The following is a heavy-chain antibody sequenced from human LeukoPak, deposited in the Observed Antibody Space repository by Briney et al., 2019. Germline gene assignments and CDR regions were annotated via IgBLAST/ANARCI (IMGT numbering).Heavy chain of an antibody. CDR2: IRYDGSNK. CDR3: ANNDYCSSTSCYDLID. J-gene: IGHJ4*02. V-gene: IGHV3-30*02. D-gene: IGHD2-2*01. CDR1: GFTFSSYG. Sequence: GGSLRLSCAASGFTFSSYGMHWVRQAPGKGPEWVAFIRYDGSNKYYADSVKGRFTISRDNSKNTLYLQMNSLRAEDTAVYYCANNDYCSSTSCYDLIDWGQGTLVTVSS.